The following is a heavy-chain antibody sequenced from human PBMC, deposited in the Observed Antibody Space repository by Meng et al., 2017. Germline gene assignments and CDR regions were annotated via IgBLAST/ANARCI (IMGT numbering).Heavy chain of an antibody. CDR3: ARCVVVPAAGWFDP. D-gene: IGHD2-2*01. V-gene: IGHV1-3*01. CDR1: GYTFTSYA. CDR2: INAGNGNT. Sequence: QVQLVQSGAEVKKPGASVKVSCKASGYTFTSYAMHWVRQAPGQRLEWMGWINAGNGNTKYSQKFQGRVTITRETSASTAYMELSSLRSEDTAVYYCARCVVVPAAGWFDPWGQGTLVTVSS. J-gene: IGHJ5*02.